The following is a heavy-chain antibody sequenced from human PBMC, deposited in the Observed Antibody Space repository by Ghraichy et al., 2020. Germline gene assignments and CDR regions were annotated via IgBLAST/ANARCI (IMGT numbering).Heavy chain of an antibody. V-gene: IGHV4-59*08. CDR2: IYYSGST. D-gene: IGHD2-2*01. CDR3: ARLIDCSSTSCYPDY. J-gene: IGHJ4*02. CDR1: GGSISSYY. Sequence: ETLSLTCTVSGGSISSYYWSWIRQPPGKGLEWIGYIYYSGSTNYNPSLKSRVTISVDTSKNQFSLKLSSVTAADTAVYYCARLIDCSSTSCYPDYWGQGTLVTVSS.